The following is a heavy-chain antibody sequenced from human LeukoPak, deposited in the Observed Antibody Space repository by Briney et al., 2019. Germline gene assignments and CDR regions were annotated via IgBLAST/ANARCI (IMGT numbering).Heavy chain of an antibody. D-gene: IGHD3-10*01. CDR2: ISYDGSNK. CDR3: AKSLFTSAHGSGRAFDI. V-gene: IGHV3-30*18. CDR1: GFTFSSYG. Sequence: GRSLRLSCAASGFTFSSYGMHWVRQAPGKGLEWVAVISYDGSNKYYADSVKGRFTISRDNSKETLYLQMNSLRAEDTALYYCAKSLFTSAHGSGRAFDIWGQGTMVTVSS. J-gene: IGHJ3*02.